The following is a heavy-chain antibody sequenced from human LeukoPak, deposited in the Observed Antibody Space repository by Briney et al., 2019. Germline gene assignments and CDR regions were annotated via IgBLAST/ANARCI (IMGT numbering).Heavy chain of an antibody. CDR1: GYSFTNFW. D-gene: IGHD6-19*01. Sequence: GESLKISCKGSGYSFTNFWITWVRQMPGKGLEWMVIIYPGESDTRYSPSFQGQVTISTDQSINTAFLQLSNRTAWDTAAYYCARLTAVAAPVDSWGQGTLITVSS. J-gene: IGHJ4*02. CDR3: ARLTAVAAPVDS. V-gene: IGHV5-51*01. CDR2: IYPGESDT.